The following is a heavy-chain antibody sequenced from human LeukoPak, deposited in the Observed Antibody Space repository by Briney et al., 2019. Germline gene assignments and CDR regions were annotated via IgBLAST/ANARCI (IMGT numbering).Heavy chain of an antibody. CDR1: GYSISSGYY. CDR3: ARVNYYMDV. J-gene: IGHJ6*03. CDR2: IYHSGST. V-gene: IGHV4-38-2*02. Sequence: PSETLSLTCTVSGYSISSGYYWGWIRQPPGKGLEWIGSIYHSGSTHYNPSLKSRVTISVDTSKNQFSLKLSSVTAADTAVYYCARVNYYMDVWGKGTTVTVSS.